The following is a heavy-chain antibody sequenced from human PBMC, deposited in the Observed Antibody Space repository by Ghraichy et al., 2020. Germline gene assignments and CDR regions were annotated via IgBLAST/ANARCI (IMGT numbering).Heavy chain of an antibody. V-gene: IGHV3-23*01. D-gene: IGHD2/OR15-2a*01. J-gene: IGHJ4*02. CDR2: IRGRSARA. Sequence: GGSLRLSCAASGFTFSSFAMTWVRQAPGKGLEWVSVIRGRSARAFYSDSVEGRFTISRDNSMTTLYLQIASLRADDTAVYYCAKELGDYCNGLGGNWGQGTLVTVSS. CDR1: GFTFSSFA. CDR3: AKELGDYCNGLGGN.